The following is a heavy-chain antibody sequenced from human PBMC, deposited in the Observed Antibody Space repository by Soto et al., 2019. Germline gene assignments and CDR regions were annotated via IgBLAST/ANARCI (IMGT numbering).Heavy chain of an antibody. CDR2: INPNSGGT. J-gene: IGHJ3*02. V-gene: IGHV1-2*04. D-gene: IGHD3-16*01. CDR1: GYTFTGYY. CDR3: ARDSITFGGVGAFDI. Sequence: APVKVSLQASGYTFTGYYIHWVRQAPGQGLEWMGWINPNSGGTNYAQKFQGWVTMTRDTSISTAYMELSRLRSDDTAVYYCARDSITFGGVGAFDIWGQGTMVTVSS.